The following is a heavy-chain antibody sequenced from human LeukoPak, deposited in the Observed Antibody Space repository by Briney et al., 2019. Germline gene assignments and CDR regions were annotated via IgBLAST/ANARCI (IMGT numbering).Heavy chain of an antibody. Sequence: SETLSLTCTVSGGSISSSNYYWGWIRQPPGKGLEWIGSIYYSGSTYYNPSLKSRVTISVDTSKNQFSLKLSSVTAADTAVYYCARKGRQLVPFDYWGQGTLVTVSS. J-gene: IGHJ4*02. V-gene: IGHV4-39*01. CDR3: ARKGRQLVPFDY. CDR2: IYYSGST. CDR1: GGSISSSNYY. D-gene: IGHD6-13*01.